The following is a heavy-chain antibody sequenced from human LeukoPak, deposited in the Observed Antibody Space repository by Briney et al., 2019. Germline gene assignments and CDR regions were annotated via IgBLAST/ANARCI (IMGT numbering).Heavy chain of an antibody. CDR3: ARLHPGGPAEY. J-gene: IGHJ4*02. CDR2: IHYGGRT. D-gene: IGHD2-15*01. V-gene: IGHV4-39*01. Sequence: PSETLSLTCTVSGGSIDNGDYRWGWIRRPPGKGLEWIGNIHYGGRTYYNPSLKSRVTMSPDTSKNQFSLKLNSVTAADTAVYYCARLHPGGPAEYWGQGTLVTVSS. CDR1: GGSIDNGDYR.